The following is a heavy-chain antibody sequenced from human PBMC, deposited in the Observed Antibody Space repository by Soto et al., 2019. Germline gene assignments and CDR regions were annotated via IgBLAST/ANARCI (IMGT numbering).Heavy chain of an antibody. CDR2: IIPLLGST. CDR1: GGPFSSQA. D-gene: IGHD3-3*01. J-gene: IGHJ6*02. Sequence: QVQVEQSGAEVKKPGSSLKVSCKTSGGPFSSQAFNWVRQARGHGLEWMGGIIPLLGSTTYAHKFQDRVTLTADESTSTVYMELRSLRSEVTATYFCSMSDGPDLYYVIDVWCRGTTVTVSS. CDR3: SMSDGPDLYYVIDV. V-gene: IGHV1-69*01.